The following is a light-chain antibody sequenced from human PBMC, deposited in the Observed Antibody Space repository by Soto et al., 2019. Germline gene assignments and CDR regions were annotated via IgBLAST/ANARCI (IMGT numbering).Light chain of an antibody. CDR1: QSISSY. V-gene: IGKV1-39*01. CDR2: AAS. CDR3: QQSYSTSHVT. Sequence: DIQMTQSPSSLSASVGDRVTITCRASQSISSYLNWYQQKPGKAPKLLIYAASSLQSGVPSRFSGSGSGTDFTLTISSLQPEDFATYYCQQSYSTSHVTFGQGTKVDIK. J-gene: IGKJ1*01.